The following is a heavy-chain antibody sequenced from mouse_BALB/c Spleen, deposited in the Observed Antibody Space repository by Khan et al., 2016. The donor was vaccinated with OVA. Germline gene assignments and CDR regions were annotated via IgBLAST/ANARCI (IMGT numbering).Heavy chain of an antibody. V-gene: IGHV3-8*02. D-gene: IGHD2-14*01. J-gene: IGHJ3*01. Sequence: EVQLQESGPSLVKPSQTLSLTCSVTGDSITSGYWSWIRKFPGNKLEYMGYMIYSGNTYYNPSLKSRISITRHTYKNPSYLPLKSVTTEDTATYYCARATYRYACAYWGQVTLVTVSA. CDR2: MIYSGNT. CDR1: GDSITSGY. CDR3: ARATYRYACAY.